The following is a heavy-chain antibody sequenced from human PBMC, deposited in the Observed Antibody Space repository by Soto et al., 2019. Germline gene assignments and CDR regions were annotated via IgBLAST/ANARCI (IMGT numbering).Heavy chain of an antibody. Sequence: QGHLLQSGDEVKTPGASVRVSCRASGYPFTSYGISWVRQAPGQGLEWVAWISAYNGNRDTAQKFQCSVTMTLDTSTDTAHMELVDLTSADTGVYYCARGRIVASIHDAFEIWGQGTKVTVSS. V-gene: IGHV1-18*01. D-gene: IGHD5-12*01. CDR3: ARGRIVASIHDAFEI. CDR1: GYPFTSYG. CDR2: ISAYNGNR. J-gene: IGHJ3*02.